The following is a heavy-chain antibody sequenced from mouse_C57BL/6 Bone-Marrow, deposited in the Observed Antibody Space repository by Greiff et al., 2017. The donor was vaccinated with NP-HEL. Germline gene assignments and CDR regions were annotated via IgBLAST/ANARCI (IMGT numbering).Heavy chain of an antibody. CDR1: GYSITSGYD. D-gene: IGHD2-3*01. J-gene: IGHJ1*03. V-gene: IGHV3-1*01. CDR2: ISYSGST. CDR3: ARGGAYYGYWGWYFDV. Sequence: DVQLVESGPGMVKPSQSLSLTCTVTGYSITSGYDWHWIRHFPGNKLEWMGYISYSGSTNYNPSLKSRISITHDTSKNHFFLKLNSVTTEDTATYYCARGGAYYGYWGWYFDVWGTGTTVTVSS.